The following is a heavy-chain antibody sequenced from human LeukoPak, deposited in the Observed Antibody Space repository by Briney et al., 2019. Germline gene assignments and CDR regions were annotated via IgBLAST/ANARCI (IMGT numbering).Heavy chain of an antibody. CDR3: ARGRDYGDGRFDP. Sequence: GGSLRLSCAASGFTFSSYAMHWVRQAPDKGLEWVAVISYDGSNKYYADSVKGRFTISRDNSKNTLYLQMNSLRAEDTAVYYCARGRDYGDGRFDPWGQGTLVTVSS. J-gene: IGHJ5*02. D-gene: IGHD4-17*01. CDR2: ISYDGSNK. CDR1: GFTFSSYA. V-gene: IGHV3-30-3*01.